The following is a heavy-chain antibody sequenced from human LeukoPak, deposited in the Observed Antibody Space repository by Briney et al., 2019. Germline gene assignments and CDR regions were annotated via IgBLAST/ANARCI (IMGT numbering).Heavy chain of an antibody. CDR2: IYYSGSN. D-gene: IGHD6-13*01. J-gene: IGHJ2*01. Sequence: AATLSLTCTVSGVSISSYYWSWIRQPPGKGLEWIGYIYYSGSNNYNPSLKSRVTISVETSKNQFSLKLSSVTAADTAVYYCARVSSSWYQDWYFDLWGRGTLVTVSS. V-gene: IGHV4-59*01. CDR3: ARVSSSWYQDWYFDL. CDR1: GVSISSYY.